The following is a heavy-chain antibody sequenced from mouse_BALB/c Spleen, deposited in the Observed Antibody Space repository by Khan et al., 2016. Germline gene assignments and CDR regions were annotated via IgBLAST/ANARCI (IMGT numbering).Heavy chain of an antibody. V-gene: IGHV3-6*02. CDR3: ARERTIPYAMDY. CDR2: ISYDGSN. J-gene: IGHJ4*01. CDR1: GYSITSGYY. D-gene: IGHD1-1*02. Sequence: EVQLQESGPGLVKPSQSLSLTCSVTGYSITSGYYWNWIRQFPGNKLEWMGYISYDGSNNYNPSLKNRISITRDTSKNQFFLKLNSVTTEDTATYYCARERTIPYAMDYWGQGTSVTVSS.